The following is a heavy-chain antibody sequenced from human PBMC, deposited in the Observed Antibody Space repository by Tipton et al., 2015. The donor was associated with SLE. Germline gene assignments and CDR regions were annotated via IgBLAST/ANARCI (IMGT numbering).Heavy chain of an antibody. D-gene: IGHD1-26*01. CDR2: IHTSGST. CDR3: AREAYSYGPENYYYYYYMDV. Sequence: TLSLTCTVSGGSISSDRYYWSWTRQPAGKGLEWIGHIHTSGSTKYNPSLKRRVTISVDTSKNQVSLRLSSVTAADTAVYYCAREAYSYGPENYYYYYYMDVWGKGTTVTVSS. V-gene: IGHV4-61*09. CDR1: GGSISSDRYY. J-gene: IGHJ6*03.